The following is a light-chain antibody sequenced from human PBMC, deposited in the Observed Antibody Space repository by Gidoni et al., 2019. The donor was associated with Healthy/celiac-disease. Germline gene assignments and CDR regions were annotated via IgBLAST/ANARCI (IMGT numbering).Light chain of an antibody. J-gene: IGLJ1*01. CDR3: CSYASSSTSYV. CDR1: SSDVGGYNY. Sequence: PGQATTISCTGTSSDVGGYNYVSWYQQHPGKAPKLMIYDVSNRPSGVPHRFSGSKSGNTASLTISGLQAEDEADYYCCSYASSSTSYVFGTGTKVTVL. V-gene: IGLV2-14*04. CDR2: DVS.